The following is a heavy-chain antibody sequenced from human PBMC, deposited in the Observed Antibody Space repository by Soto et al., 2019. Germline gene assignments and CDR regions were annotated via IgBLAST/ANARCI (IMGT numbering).Heavy chain of an antibody. D-gene: IGHD6-13*01. CDR3: ARDQTPRIAAAGIMGFDP. Sequence: QVQLVESGGGVVQPGRSLRLSCAASGFTFSSYGMHWVRQAPGKGLEWVAVIWYDGSNKYYADSVKGRFTISRDNSKNTLYLQMNSRRAEDTAVYYCARDQTPRIAAAGIMGFDPWGQGTLVTVSS. CDR1: GFTFSSYG. CDR2: IWYDGSNK. V-gene: IGHV3-33*01. J-gene: IGHJ5*02.